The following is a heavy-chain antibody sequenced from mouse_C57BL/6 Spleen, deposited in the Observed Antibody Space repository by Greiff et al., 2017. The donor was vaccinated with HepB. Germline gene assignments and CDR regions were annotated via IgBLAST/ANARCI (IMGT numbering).Heavy chain of an antibody. D-gene: IGHD2-10*01. V-gene: IGHV1-61*01. CDR1: GYTFTSYW. Sequence: QVQLQQPGAELVRPGSSVKLSCKASGYTFTSYWMDWVKQRPGQGLEWIGNIYPSDSETHYNQKFKDKATLTVDKSSSTAYMQRSSLTSEDSAVYYCARTYSSMDYWGQGTSVTVSS. CDR2: IYPSDSET. CDR3: ARTYSSMDY. J-gene: IGHJ4*01.